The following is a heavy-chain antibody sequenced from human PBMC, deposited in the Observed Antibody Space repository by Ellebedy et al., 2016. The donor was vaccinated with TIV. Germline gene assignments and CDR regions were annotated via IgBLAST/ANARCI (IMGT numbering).Heavy chain of an antibody. J-gene: IGHJ3*02. Sequence: GESLKISCGTSGFSFRSYWMSWVRQAPGKGLEWVANINQGGSERHYVDSVKGRFTISRDNAKNSLYLEMNSLRAEDTAVYYCATDGSYGDYLSPAHAFEIWGQGTKVTVSS. V-gene: IGHV3-7*01. CDR2: INQGGSER. CDR1: GFSFRSYW. CDR3: ATDGSYGDYLSPAHAFEI. D-gene: IGHD4-17*01.